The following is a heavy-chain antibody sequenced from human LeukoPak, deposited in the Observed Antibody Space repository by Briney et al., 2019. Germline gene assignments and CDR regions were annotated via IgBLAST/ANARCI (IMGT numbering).Heavy chain of an antibody. CDR1: GFTFSSYA. D-gene: IGHD1-7*01. J-gene: IGHJ3*02. CDR3: AKGQDNWNSNDAFDI. V-gene: IGHV3-23*01. CDR2: ISGSGGST. Sequence: PGGSLRLSGAASGFTFSSYAMSWVRQAPGKGLEWVSAISGSGGSTYYADSVKGRFTISRDNSKNTLYLQMNSLRAEDTAVYYCAKGQDNWNSNDAFDIWGQGTMVTVSS.